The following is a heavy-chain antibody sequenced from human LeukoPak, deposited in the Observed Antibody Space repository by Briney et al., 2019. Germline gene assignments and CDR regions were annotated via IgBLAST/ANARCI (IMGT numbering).Heavy chain of an antibody. CDR2: ISSSSSYI. V-gene: IGHV3-21*01. D-gene: IGHD2-2*01. J-gene: IGHJ6*04. Sequence: PGGSLRLSCAASGFTFSSYSMNWVRQAPGKGLEWVSSISSSSSYIYYADSVKGRFTISRDNAKNSLYLQMNSLRAEDTAVYYCASCSSTSCYARGYGMDVWGKGTTVTVSS. CDR1: GFTFSSYS. CDR3: ASCSSTSCYARGYGMDV.